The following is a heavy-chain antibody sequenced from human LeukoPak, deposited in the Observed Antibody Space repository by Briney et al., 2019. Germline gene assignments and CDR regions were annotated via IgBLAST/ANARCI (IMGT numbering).Heavy chain of an antibody. Sequence: ASVKVSCTVSGYTLTELSMHWVRQAPGKGLEWMGGFDPEDGETIYAQKFQGRVTMTEDTSTDTAYMELSSLRSEDTAVYYCATGYCGGDCYSKVPLDYWGQGTLVTVSS. D-gene: IGHD2-21*01. CDR3: ATGYCGGDCYSKVPLDY. J-gene: IGHJ4*02. CDR1: GYTLTELS. CDR2: FDPEDGET. V-gene: IGHV1-24*01.